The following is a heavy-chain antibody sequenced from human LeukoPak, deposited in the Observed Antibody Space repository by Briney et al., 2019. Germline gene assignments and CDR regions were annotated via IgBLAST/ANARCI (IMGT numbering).Heavy chain of an antibody. J-gene: IGHJ4*02. CDR2: INPNSGGT. V-gene: IGHV1-2*04. Sequence: ASVKVSCKASGYTFTGYYMHWVRQAPGQGLEWMGWINPNSGGTNYAQKFQGWVTMTRDTSTSTVYMELTSLRSEDTAVYYCARGAYSGYDWGYYFDYWGQGTLVTVSS. CDR3: ARGAYSGYDWGYYFDY. D-gene: IGHD5-12*01. CDR1: GYTFTGYY.